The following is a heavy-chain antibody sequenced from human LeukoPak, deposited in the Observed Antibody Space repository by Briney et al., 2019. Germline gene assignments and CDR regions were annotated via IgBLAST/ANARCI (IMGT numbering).Heavy chain of an antibody. CDR1: GGSISGGGYY. D-gene: IGHD3-10*01. CDR3: ARYRHYYGSGSYYDRFDY. CDR2: IYYSGST. V-gene: IGHV4-31*03. J-gene: IGHJ4*02. Sequence: SETLSLTCTVSGGSISGGGYYWSWIRQHPGKGLEWIGYIYYSGSTYYNPSLKSRVTISVDTSKNQFSLKLSSVTAADTAVYYCARYRHYYGSGSYYDRFDYWGQGTLVTVSS.